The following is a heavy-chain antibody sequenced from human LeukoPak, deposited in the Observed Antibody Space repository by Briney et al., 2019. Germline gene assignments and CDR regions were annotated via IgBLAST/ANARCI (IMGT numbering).Heavy chain of an antibody. CDR2: IYHSGST. CDR3: ARGIIVGATWGENYNCFDP. J-gene: IGHJ5*02. V-gene: IGHV4-4*02. CDR1: GGSISSSNW. Sequence: PSETLSLTCAVSGGSISSSNWWSWVRQPPGKGLEWIGEIYHSGSTNYNPSLKSRVTISVDKSKNQFSLKLSSVTAADTAVYYCARGIIVGATWGENYNCFDPWGQGTLVTVSS. D-gene: IGHD1-26*01.